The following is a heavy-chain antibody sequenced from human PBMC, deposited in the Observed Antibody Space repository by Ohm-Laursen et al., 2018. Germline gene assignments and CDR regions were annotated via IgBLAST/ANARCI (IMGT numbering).Heavy chain of an antibody. J-gene: IGHJ6*02. CDR1: GLTFSSYW. CDR3: ASVVVAQFGLDV. D-gene: IGHD2-15*01. CDR2: ISTDGGRI. Sequence: SLRLSCSASGLTFSSYWMHWVRQAPGKGLVWVSRISTDGGRIIYADSVKGRFTISRDNAKNTLYLQMNSLRVEDTAVYYCASVVVAQFGLDVWGQGAAVTVSS. V-gene: IGHV3-74*01.